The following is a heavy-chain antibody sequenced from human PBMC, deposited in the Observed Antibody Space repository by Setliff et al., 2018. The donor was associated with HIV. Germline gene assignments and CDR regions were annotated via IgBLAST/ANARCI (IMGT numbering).Heavy chain of an antibody. CDR1: GFTFSNSW. J-gene: IGHJ4*02. Sequence: GGSLRLSCAASGFTFSNSWVNWVRQAPGKGLEWVANMRPDGSEKYYVDSVKGRFTISRYDAKNSLYLQMNSLTAEDTAVYYCGRGDYWGQGTLVTVSS. V-gene: IGHV3-7*05. CDR3: GRGDY. CDR2: MRPDGSEK.